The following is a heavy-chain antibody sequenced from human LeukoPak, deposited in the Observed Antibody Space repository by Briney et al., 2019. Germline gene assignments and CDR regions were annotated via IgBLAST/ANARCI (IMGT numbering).Heavy chain of an antibody. CDR2: IKQDGSEK. V-gene: IGHV3-7*01. CDR3: ARDQTRYDFWSGYYGNWFDP. Sequence: PGGSLRLSCAASGFTFSSYWMSWVRQAPGKGLEWVANIKQDGSEKYYVDSVKGRFTISRDNAKNSLYLQMNSLRAEDTAVYYCARDQTRYDFWSGYYGNWFDPWGQGTLVTVSS. J-gene: IGHJ5*02. D-gene: IGHD3-3*01. CDR1: GFTFSSYW.